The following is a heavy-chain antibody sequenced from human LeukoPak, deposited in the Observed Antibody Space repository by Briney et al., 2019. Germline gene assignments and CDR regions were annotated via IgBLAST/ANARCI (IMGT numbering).Heavy chain of an antibody. V-gene: IGHV4-34*01. CDR3: ALTLGYCSSTSCPNIYYYYGMDV. CDR2: INHSGST. Sequence: SETLSLTCAVYGGSFSGYYWSWIRQPPKKGLEWIGEINHSGSTNYNPSLKSRVTISVDTSKNQFSLKLSSVTAADTAVYYCALTLGYCSSTSCPNIYYYYGMDVWGQGTTVTVSS. CDR1: GGSFSGYY. D-gene: IGHD2-2*01. J-gene: IGHJ6*02.